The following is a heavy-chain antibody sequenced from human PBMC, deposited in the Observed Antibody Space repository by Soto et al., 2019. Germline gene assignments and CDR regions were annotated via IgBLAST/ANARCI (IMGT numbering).Heavy chain of an antibody. CDR2: IYYSGST. D-gene: IGHD4-17*01. J-gene: IGHJ2*01. Sequence: QVQLQESGPGLVKPSQTLSLTCTVSGDSISSGGYYWSWIRQHPGKGLEWIGHIYYSGSTYYNPSLMSRVTISVATSKNQFVLQLSSVTAADTAVYYCARGHGDYWYFDLWGRGTLVTVSS. CDR1: GDSISSGGYY. V-gene: IGHV4-31*03. CDR3: ARGHGDYWYFDL.